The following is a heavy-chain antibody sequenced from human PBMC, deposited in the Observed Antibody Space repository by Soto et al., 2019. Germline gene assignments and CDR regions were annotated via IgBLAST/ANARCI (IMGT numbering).Heavy chain of an antibody. D-gene: IGHD1-26*01. V-gene: IGHV4-30-4*01. Sequence: QLQESGPGLVKPSQTLSLTCTVSGDSISSGDNYWSWIRQPPGKGLEWIGYIYYSGRSYYKPYLKSRVTIAVNTSKNQFSLTLTSVTAADTAVYCCARGGGFDSWGRGTLVTVSS. CDR3: ARGGGFDS. CDR1: GDSISSGDNY. CDR2: IYYSGRS. J-gene: IGHJ4*02.